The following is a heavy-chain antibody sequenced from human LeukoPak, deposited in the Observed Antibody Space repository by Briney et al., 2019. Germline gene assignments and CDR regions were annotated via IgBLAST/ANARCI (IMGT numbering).Heavy chain of an antibody. CDR3: ARENGQLVDY. CDR1: GFTFSGYS. Sequence: AGGSLRLSCAASGFTFSGYSMNWVRQAPGKGLEWVSSISSSSSYIYYADSVKGRFTISRDNAKNSLYLQMNSLRAEDTAVYYCARENGQLVDYWGQGTLVTVSS. D-gene: IGHD6-6*01. CDR2: ISSSSSYI. J-gene: IGHJ4*02. V-gene: IGHV3-21*01.